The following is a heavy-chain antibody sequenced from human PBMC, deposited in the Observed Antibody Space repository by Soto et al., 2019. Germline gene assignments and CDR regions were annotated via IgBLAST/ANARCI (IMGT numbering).Heavy chain of an antibody. V-gene: IGHV5-51*01. D-gene: IGHD1-26*01. Sequence: PGESLKISCKGSGYSFTNYWIGWVRQMPGKGLEWMGIIYPGDSHAIYRPSFQGQVTMSADKSISTAYLQWSSLKASDTAMYYCARPYSGGPNDPFDVWGQGTMVTVSS. CDR2: IYPGDSHA. J-gene: IGHJ3*01. CDR1: GYSFTNYW. CDR3: ARPYSGGPNDPFDV.